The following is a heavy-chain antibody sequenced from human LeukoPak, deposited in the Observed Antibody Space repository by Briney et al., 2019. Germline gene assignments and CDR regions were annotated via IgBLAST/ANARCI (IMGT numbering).Heavy chain of an antibody. J-gene: IGHJ4*02. D-gene: IGHD1-26*01. CDR3: ARHSGTYMDY. V-gene: IGHV4-31*03. CDR2: IYNSGST. CDR1: GGSISSGGYY. Sequence: SETLSLTCTVSGGSISSGGYYWSWIRQHPGKGLEWIGYIYNSGSTYYKPSLKSRVTISVDTSKNQVSLKLTSVTAADTAVYYCARHSGTYMDYWGQGTLVTVSS.